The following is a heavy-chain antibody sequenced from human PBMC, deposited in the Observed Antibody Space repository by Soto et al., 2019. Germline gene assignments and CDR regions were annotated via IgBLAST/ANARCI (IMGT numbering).Heavy chain of an antibody. Sequence: RASVKVSCKVSGYTFTSYGIHWVRQAPGQRLEWMGWINAANGDTKYSPKFQGRVTITRDTSASTAYMELSSLRSEDTAVYYCVRRHVSATGIDWFDPWGQGTLVTVSS. D-gene: IGHD6-13*01. J-gene: IGHJ5*02. V-gene: IGHV1-3*01. CDR1: GYTFTSYG. CDR2: INAANGDT. CDR3: VRRHVSATGIDWFDP.